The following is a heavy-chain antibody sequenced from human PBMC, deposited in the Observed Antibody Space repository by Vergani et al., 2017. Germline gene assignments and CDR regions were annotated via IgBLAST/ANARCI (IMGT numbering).Heavy chain of an antibody. CDR3: ARLARVVVPAARPLDL. D-gene: IGHD2-2*01. CDR1: GYTFSDHH. V-gene: IGHV1-2*02. Sequence: VQLVQSGAEVKKPGASVKVSCKASGYTFSDHHLHWVRQAPGHGLEWVGWININSGATKLAQKFQGRVTMGTDTSISTGYMELSSLRSDDTAVYFCARLARVVVPAARPLDLWGQGTLITVSS. CDR2: ININSGAT. J-gene: IGHJ4*02.